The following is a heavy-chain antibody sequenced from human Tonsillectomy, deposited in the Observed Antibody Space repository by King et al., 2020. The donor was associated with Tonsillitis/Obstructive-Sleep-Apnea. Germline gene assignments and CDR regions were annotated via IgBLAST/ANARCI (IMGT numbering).Heavy chain of an antibody. D-gene: IGHD3-3*01. CDR3: ARTNYDFWSGPYYYMDV. V-gene: IGHV2-26*01. CDR2: IFSNDEK. CDR1: GFSLSNARMG. J-gene: IGHJ6*03. Sequence: TLKESGPVLVKPTETLTLTCTVSGFSLSNARMGVSWIRQPPGKALEWLAHIFSNDEKSYSTSLKSRLTISKETSKSQVVLTMTNMDPVDTATYYCARTNYDFWSGPYYYMDVWGKGTTVTVSS.